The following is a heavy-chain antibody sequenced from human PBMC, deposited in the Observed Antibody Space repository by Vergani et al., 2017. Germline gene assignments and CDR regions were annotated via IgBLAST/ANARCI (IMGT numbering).Heavy chain of an antibody. J-gene: IGHJ5*01. D-gene: IGHD1-1*01. CDR1: GLTFSSHG. V-gene: IGHV3-33*01. CDR3: ARWGNEKRLDS. Sequence: QVQLVESEGGVVQPGRSLTLSCVASGLTFSSHGMHWVRQAPGKGLEWVAVIGYDGSNKYYGDSVKGRFTISRDNSKNTLYLQMNSLRVEDTAVYYCARWGNEKRLDSWGQGTLVTVSS. CDR2: IGYDGSNK.